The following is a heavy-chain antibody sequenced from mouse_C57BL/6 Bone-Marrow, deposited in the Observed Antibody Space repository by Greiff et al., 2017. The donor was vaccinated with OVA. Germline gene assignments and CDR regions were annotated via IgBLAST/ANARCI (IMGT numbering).Heavy chain of an antibody. D-gene: IGHD1-1*01. V-gene: IGHV1-55*01. CDR3: ARGPQETILGTYYYGSSYKDYFDY. J-gene: IGHJ2*01. Sequence: QVQLKQPGAELVKPGASVKMSCKASGYTFTSYWITWVKQRPGQGLEWIGDIYPGSGSTNYNEKFKSKATLTVETSSSTAYMQLSSLTSEDSAVYYCARGPQETILGTYYYGSSYKDYFDYWGQGTTLTVSS. CDR2: IYPGSGST. CDR1: GYTFTSYW.